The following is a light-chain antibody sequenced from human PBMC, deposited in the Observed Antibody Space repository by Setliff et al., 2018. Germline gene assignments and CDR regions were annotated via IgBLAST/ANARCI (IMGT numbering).Light chain of an antibody. CDR2: AVS. J-gene: IGLJ1*01. Sequence: QSVLTQPASVSGSPGQSITISCSGTSSDVGSYDLVSWYQQHPGKAPKLIIYAVSDRPSGVSNRFSGSKSGNTASLTISGLQTEDEADYYCNAYTSGTSYVFGTGTKVTV. CDR3: NAYTSGTSYV. CDR1: SSDVGSYDL. V-gene: IGLV2-14*03.